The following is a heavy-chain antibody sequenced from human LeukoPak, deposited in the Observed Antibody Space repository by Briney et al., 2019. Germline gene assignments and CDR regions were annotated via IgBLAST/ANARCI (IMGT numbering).Heavy chain of an antibody. J-gene: IGHJ4*02. CDR3: ARADNYGSILDY. CDR2: IWYDGSNK. Sequence: PGGSLRLSCAASGFTFSSYGMHWVRQAPGKGLEWVAVIWYDGSNKYYADSVKGRFTISRDNSKNTLYLQMNSLRAEDTAVYYCARADNYGSILDYWGRGTLVTVSS. V-gene: IGHV3-33*01. CDR1: GFTFSSYG. D-gene: IGHD3-10*01.